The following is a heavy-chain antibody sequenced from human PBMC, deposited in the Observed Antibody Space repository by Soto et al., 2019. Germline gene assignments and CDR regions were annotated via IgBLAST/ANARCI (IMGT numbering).Heavy chain of an antibody. J-gene: IGHJ4*02. CDR2: ISGSGGST. V-gene: IGHV3-23*01. D-gene: IGHD3-3*01. CDR1: GFTFSSYA. Sequence: GGSLRLSCAASGFTFSSYAMSWVRQAPGKGLEWVSAISGSGGSTYYADSVKGRFTISRDNSKNTLYLQMNSLRAEDTAVYYCAKDGLRFLEWLYYFDYWGQGTLVTVSS. CDR3: AKDGLRFLEWLYYFDY.